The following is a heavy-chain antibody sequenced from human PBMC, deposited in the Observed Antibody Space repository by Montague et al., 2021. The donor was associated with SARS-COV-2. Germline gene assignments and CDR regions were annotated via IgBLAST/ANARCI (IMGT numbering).Heavy chain of an antibody. J-gene: IGHJ3*02. CDR3: ARVQGITMIVVVIGAFDI. CDR2: IYYSGST. V-gene: IGHV4-31*03. D-gene: IGHD3-22*01. Sequence: TLSLTCTVSGGSVSSGGYYWSWIRQHPGKGLEWIEYIYYSGSTYHXPSLKSRVTISVDTSKNQFSLKLSSVTAADTAVYYCARVQGITMIVVVIGAFDIWGQGTMVTVSS. CDR1: GGSVSSGGYY.